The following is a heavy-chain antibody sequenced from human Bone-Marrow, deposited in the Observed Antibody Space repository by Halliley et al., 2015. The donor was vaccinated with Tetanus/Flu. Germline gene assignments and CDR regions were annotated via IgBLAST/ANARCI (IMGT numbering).Heavy chain of an antibody. CDR2: YTGTS. Sequence: YTGTSNSNPPLKSRVAISADTSKNQVSLKLNSVTAADTAVYYCARAFGTNSYYSGLDVWGQGTTVTVSS. J-gene: IGHJ6*02. D-gene: IGHD1-1*01. V-gene: IGHV4-59*01. CDR3: ARAFGTNSYYSGLDV.